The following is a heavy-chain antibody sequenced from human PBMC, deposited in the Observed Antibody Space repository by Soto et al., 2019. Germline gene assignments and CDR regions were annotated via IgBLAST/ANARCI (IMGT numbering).Heavy chain of an antibody. Sequence: PGGSLRLSFAASGFTFSSYGMHWVRQAPGKGLEWVSFICYDGSNKYYAYSVKGRLTISRDNSKKTLYLQMNSLIAEETAVYYCARVQDTAHYYGMDXWGQVTTFTVS. D-gene: IGHD5-18*01. CDR2: ICYDGSNK. J-gene: IGHJ6*02. V-gene: IGHV3-33*01. CDR3: ARVQDTAHYYGMDX. CDR1: GFTFSSYG.